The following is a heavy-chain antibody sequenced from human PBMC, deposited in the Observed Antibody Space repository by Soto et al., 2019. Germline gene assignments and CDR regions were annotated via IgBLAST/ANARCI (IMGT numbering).Heavy chain of an antibody. V-gene: IGHV1-3*01. J-gene: IGHJ4*02. CDR1: GYIFTNYA. Sequence: GASVKVSCKASGYIFTNYAIHWVRQAPGQGLQWIGWINVGNGNIKSSQKFQGRVTFSRDTSASTAYMEVSSLTSEDTAVYYCTSDNKGLADYWGQGTLVTVSS. CDR2: INVGNGNI. CDR3: TSDNKGLADY.